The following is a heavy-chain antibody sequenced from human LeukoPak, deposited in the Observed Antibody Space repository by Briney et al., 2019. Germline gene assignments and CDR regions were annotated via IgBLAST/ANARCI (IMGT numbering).Heavy chain of an antibody. Sequence: PGGPLSPSCTASGLTFGDYAMSGFRQAPGRGREGVGFIGSKAFGGTTDYAASVKGRFTISRDDSKSIAYLQMNSLKTEDTAVYYCSRRFGESSGDAFDLWGQGTMVTVSS. CDR3: SRRFGESSGDAFDL. CDR2: IGSKAFGGTT. J-gene: IGHJ3*01. D-gene: IGHD3-10*01. V-gene: IGHV3-49*03. CDR1: GLTFGDYA.